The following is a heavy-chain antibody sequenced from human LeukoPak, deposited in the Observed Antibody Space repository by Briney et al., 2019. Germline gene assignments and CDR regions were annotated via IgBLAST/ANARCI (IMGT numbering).Heavy chain of an antibody. J-gene: IGHJ6*03. Sequence: GGSLRPSCAASGFPFSNYAMSWGRQAPGKGLEWVSSISGSDGTTYYADSVKGRFTISRDNAKNSLNLQMNSLRAEVTAVYYCARSVYYYYYMDVWGKGTTVTVSS. V-gene: IGHV3-23*01. CDR2: ISGSDGTT. CDR3: ARSVYYYYYMDV. CDR1: GFPFSNYA.